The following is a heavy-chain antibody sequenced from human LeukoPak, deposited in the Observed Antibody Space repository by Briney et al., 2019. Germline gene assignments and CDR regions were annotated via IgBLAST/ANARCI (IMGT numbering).Heavy chain of an antibody. D-gene: IGHD6-13*01. CDR2: ISGRGDKK. CDR3: AKGRIAPDY. Sequence: GGSLRLSCGASGFTFSDYGMSWVRQAPGKGLEWVSGISGRGDKKYYADSVKGRFTISRDNSKNTVYLQMNSLRGEDTAVYYCAKGRIAPDYWGQGILVTVSS. V-gene: IGHV3-23*01. J-gene: IGHJ4*02. CDR1: GFTFSDYG.